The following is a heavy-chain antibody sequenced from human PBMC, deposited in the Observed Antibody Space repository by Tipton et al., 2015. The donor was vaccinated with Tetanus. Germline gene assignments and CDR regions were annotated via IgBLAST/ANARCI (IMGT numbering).Heavy chain of an antibody. CDR3: ARDFTLGNRQRAWIQLWPFDY. CDR2: IWYDGSNK. V-gene: IGHV3-33*01. Sequence: SLRLSCAASGFTFSSYGMHWVRQAPGKGLEWVAVIWYDGSNKYYADSVKGRFTIFRDNSKNTLYLQMNSLRAEDTAVYYRARDFTLGNRQRAWIQLWPFDYWGQGTLVTVSS. J-gene: IGHJ4*02. CDR1: GFTFSSYG. D-gene: IGHD5-18*01.